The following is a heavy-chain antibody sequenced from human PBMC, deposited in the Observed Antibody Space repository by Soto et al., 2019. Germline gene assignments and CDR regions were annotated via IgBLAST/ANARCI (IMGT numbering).Heavy chain of an antibody. V-gene: IGHV1-2*02. CDR3: ARKVGSGWWYNWFDP. D-gene: IGHD6-19*01. CDR1: GYTFTGYY. CDR2: INPNSGGT. Sequence: ASVKVSCKASGYTFTGYYMHWVRQAPGQGLEWMGWINPNSGGTNYAQKFQGRVTMTRDTSISTAYMELSSLRSDDTAVYYCARKVGSGWWYNWFDPWGQGTLVTVSS. J-gene: IGHJ5*02.